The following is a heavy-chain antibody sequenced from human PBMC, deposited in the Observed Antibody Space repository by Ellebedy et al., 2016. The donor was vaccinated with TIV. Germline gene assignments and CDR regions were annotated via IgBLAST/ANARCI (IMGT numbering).Heavy chain of an antibody. V-gene: IGHV5-51*01. CDR2: IYPGDSDT. CDR1: GYSFTSYW. J-gene: IGHJ5*02. CDR3: ARFVGEQNWFNP. D-gene: IGHD1-26*01. Sequence: GGSLRLXXKGSGYSFTSYWIGWVRQMPGKGLEWMGIIYPGDSDTRYSPSFQGQVTISADKSISTAYLQWSSLKASDTAMYYCARFVGEQNWFNPWGQGTLVTVSS.